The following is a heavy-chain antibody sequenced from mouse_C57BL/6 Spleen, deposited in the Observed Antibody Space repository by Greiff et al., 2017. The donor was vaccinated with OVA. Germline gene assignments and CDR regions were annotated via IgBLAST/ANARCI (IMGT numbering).Heavy chain of an antibody. CDR2: IYPGDGDT. Sequence: QVQLQQSGPELVKPGASVKISCKASGYAFSSSWMNWVKQRPGKGLEWIGRIYPGDGDTNYNGKFKGKATLTADKSSSTAYMQLSSLTSEDSAVYYCARNYYSNSLSMDYWGQGTSVTVSS. D-gene: IGHD2-5*01. CDR3: ARNYYSNSLSMDY. J-gene: IGHJ4*01. V-gene: IGHV1-82*01. CDR1: GYAFSSSW.